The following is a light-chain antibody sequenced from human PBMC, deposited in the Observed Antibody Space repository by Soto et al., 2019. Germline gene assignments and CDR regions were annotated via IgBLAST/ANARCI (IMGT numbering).Light chain of an antibody. Sequence: DIVMTQSPLSLPVTPGEPASISCRSSQSLLHSNGYIYLDWYLQKPGQSPQLLIYLGSNRASGVHDRFSGSGSGTDFTLQISRVEAEDVGVYYCMQALPTWTFGQGTKVEIK. CDR2: LGS. CDR3: MQALPTWT. V-gene: IGKV2-28*01. J-gene: IGKJ1*01. CDR1: QSLLHSNGYIY.